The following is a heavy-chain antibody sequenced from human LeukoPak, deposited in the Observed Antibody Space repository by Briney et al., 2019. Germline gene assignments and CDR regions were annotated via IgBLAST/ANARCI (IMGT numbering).Heavy chain of an antibody. CDR2: IYPRDSRT. Sequence: GESLKISCKGSGYSFSSYWIAWVRQMPGKGLEWMGVIYPRDSRTTYSPSFQDQVTISADKSVSTAYLQWSSLKASDSAMYYCARQPRGTVVFDYWGQGTLVTVSS. D-gene: IGHD4-23*01. CDR3: ARQPRGTVVFDY. V-gene: IGHV5-51*01. CDR1: GYSFSSYW. J-gene: IGHJ4*02.